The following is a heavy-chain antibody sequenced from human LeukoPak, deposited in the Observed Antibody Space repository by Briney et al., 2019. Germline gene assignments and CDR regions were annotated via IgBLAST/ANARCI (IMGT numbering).Heavy chain of an antibody. D-gene: IGHD1-26*01. CDR2: ISGSGGST. J-gene: IGHJ5*02. V-gene: IGHV3-23*01. CDR1: GFTFSSYA. CDR3: AKDPKVGVTLNWFDP. Sequence: PGGSLRLSCAASGFTFSSYAMSWVRQAPGKGLEWVSAISGSGGSTYYADSVKGRFTISRDNSKNTLYLQMNSLRAEDTAVYYCAKDPKVGVTLNWFDPWGQGTLVTVSS.